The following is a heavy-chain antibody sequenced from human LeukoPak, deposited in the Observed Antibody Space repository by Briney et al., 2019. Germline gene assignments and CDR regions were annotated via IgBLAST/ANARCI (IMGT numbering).Heavy chain of an antibody. CDR1: GGSISSYY. V-gene: IGHV4-59*01. J-gene: IGHJ4*02. CDR2: IYYSGST. Sequence: SETLSLTCTVSGGSISSYYWSWIRQPPGKGLEWIGYIYYSGSTNYNPSLKSRVTISVDTSKNQFSLKLSSVTAADTAVYYCARASGYSYGQTKFDYWGQGTLVTVSS. CDR3: ARASGYSYGQTKFDY. D-gene: IGHD5-18*01.